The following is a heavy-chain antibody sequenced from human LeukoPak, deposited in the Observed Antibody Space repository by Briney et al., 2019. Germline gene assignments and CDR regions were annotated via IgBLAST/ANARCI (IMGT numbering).Heavy chain of an antibody. J-gene: IGHJ4*02. CDR2: INPDGSVT. Sequence: AGGSLRLSCAASGFTFSSYSMNWVRQAPGKGLEWVSRINPDGSVTSYADSVKGRFTISRDNAMNTLYLQMNSLRAEDTAVYYCARVPRGSYSFDYWGQGTLVTVSS. D-gene: IGHD1-26*01. V-gene: IGHV3-74*01. CDR3: ARVPRGSYSFDY. CDR1: GFTFSSYS.